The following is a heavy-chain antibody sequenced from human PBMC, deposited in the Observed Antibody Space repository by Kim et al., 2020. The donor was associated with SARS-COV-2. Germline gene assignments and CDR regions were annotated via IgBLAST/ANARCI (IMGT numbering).Heavy chain of an antibody. V-gene: IGHV1-8*01. J-gene: IGHJ4*02. CDR1: GYTFTSAD. CDR3: ARASRTSTSGWTRTHFDY. D-gene: IGHD6-19*01. Sequence: ASVKVSCKASGYTFTSADINWVRQASGQGLEWMGWMNPDNGHTGFAQNFQGRVTMTMDTSMNTAYMELRSLISEDTAVYYCARASRTSTSGWTRTHFDYWGQGALVTVS. CDR2: MNPDNGHT.